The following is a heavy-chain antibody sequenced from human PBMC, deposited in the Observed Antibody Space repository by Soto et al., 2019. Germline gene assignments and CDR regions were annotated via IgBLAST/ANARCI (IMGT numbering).Heavy chain of an antibody. CDR1: GYSLTSYW. CDR3: ARHFGVLKKDGMDF. J-gene: IGHJ6*02. D-gene: IGHD3-3*01. CDR2: IDPDDSDT. Sequence: PGESLKISCKGSGYSLTSYWISWVRQMPGKGLEWMGRIDPDDSDTTYSPSFQGHVTISADKSITTAYLQWSSLKASDSAMYYCARHFGVLKKDGMDFWGQGTTVTVSS. V-gene: IGHV5-10-1*01.